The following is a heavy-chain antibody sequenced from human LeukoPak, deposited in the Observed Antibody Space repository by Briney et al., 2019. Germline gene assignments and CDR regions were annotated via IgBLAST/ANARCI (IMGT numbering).Heavy chain of an antibody. CDR2: ISAYNGNT. Sequence: ASVNVSCKVSGYTLTELSMHWVRQAPGQGLEWMGWISAYNGNTNYAQKLQGRVTMTTDTSTSTAYMELRSLRSDDTAVYYCARHTYYYDSSGYSSRFDYWGQGTLVTVSS. J-gene: IGHJ4*02. CDR3: ARHTYYYDSSGYSSRFDY. D-gene: IGHD3-22*01. V-gene: IGHV1-18*01. CDR1: GYTLTELS.